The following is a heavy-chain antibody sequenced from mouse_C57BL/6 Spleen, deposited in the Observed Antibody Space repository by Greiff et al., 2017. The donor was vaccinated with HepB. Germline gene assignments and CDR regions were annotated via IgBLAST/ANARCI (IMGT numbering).Heavy chain of an antibody. CDR2: ISGGGGNT. D-gene: IGHD4-1*01. CDR1: GFTFSSYT. CDR3: ARSLTGNYFDY. Sequence: EVKLVESGGGLVKPGGSLKLSCAASGFTFSSYTMSWVRQTPEKRLEWVATISGGGGNTYYPDSVKGRFTISRDNAKNTLYLQMSSLRSEDTALYYCARSLTGNYFDYWGQGTTLTVSS. V-gene: IGHV5-9*01. J-gene: IGHJ2*01.